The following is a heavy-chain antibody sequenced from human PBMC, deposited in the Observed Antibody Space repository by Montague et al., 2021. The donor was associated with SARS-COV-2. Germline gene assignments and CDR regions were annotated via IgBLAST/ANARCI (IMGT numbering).Heavy chain of an antibody. CDR2: TYYRSKWDS. J-gene: IGHJ3*02. CDR3: ASSGITLTGLDAFDI. D-gene: IGHD3-9*01. V-gene: IGHV6-1*01. Sequence: CAISGDSVSSKSVAWNWIRQSPSRGLEWLGRTYYRSKWDSDYAESVKRRLVITADTSKNQVSLQLNSVIPEDTAVYFCASSGITLTGLDAFDIWGQGAMVTVSS. CDR1: GDSVSSKSVA.